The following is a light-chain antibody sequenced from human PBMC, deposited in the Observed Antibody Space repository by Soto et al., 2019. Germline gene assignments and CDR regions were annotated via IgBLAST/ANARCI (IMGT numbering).Light chain of an antibody. Sequence: QSALTQPASVSGSPGQSITISCTGSSSDVGGYNHVSWYQQHPGKAPKLMIYEVSNRPSGVSNRFSGSKSGNTASLTISGLQAEDEADYYCAAWDDSRHYVFGTGTKLTVL. CDR3: AAWDDSRHYV. CDR1: SSDVGGYNH. V-gene: IGLV2-14*01. CDR2: EVS. J-gene: IGLJ1*01.